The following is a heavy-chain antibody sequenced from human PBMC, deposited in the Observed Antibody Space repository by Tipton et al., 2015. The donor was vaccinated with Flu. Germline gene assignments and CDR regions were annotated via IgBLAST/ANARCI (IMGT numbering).Heavy chain of an antibody. D-gene: IGHD2-21*02. CDR1: GFTFTSYA. CDR2: ISGSGSNT. CDR3: ARGHGDCQQPLF. Sequence: SLRLSCAASGFTFTSYAINWVRQAPGKGLEWVSSISGSGSNTYYADSVKGRFTISRDNAKNSLYLQMNILRVEDTAVYYCARGHGDCQQPLFWGQGTLVPVSS. J-gene: IGHJ4*02. V-gene: IGHV3-21*06.